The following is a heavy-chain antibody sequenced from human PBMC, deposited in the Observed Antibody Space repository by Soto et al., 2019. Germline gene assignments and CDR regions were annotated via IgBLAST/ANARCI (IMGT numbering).Heavy chain of an antibody. CDR3: ARVEGVTPVPYYYYGMDV. CDR2: ISAYNGNT. V-gene: IGHV1-18*01. D-gene: IGHD3-10*01. CDR1: GHTFTSYG. J-gene: IGHJ6*02. Sequence: ASVKVSCKASGHTFTSYGISWVRQAPGQGLEWMGWISAYNGNTNYAQKLQGRVTMTTDTSTSTAYMELRSLRSDDTAVYYCARVEGVTPVPYYYYGMDVWGQGTTVTVSS.